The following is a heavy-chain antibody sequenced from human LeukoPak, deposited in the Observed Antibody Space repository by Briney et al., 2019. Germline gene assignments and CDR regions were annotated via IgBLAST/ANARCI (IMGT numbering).Heavy chain of an antibody. CDR2: MNPNSGNT. J-gene: IGHJ6*03. CDR1: GYTFTSYD. CDR3: ARESSYYGSGSYHMDV. D-gene: IGHD3-10*01. V-gene: IGHV1-8*01. Sequence: GASVKVSCKASGYTFTSYDINWVRQATGQGLEWMGWMNPNSGNTGYAQKFQGRVTMTRNTSISTAYMELSSLRAEDTAVYYCARESSYYGSGSYHMDVWGKGTTVTISS.